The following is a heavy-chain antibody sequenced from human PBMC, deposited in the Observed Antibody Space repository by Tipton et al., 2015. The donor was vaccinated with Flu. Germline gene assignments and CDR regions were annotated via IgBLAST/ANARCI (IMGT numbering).Heavy chain of an antibody. Sequence: TLSLTCTVSGGSISSYYWSWIRQPPGKGLEWIGYIYYSGSTNYNPSLKSRVTISVDTSKNQFSLKLSSVTAADTAVYYCARMPGIAVAGRRYYFDYWGQGTLVTVSS. J-gene: IGHJ4*02. V-gene: IGHV4-59*01. CDR1: GGSISSYY. CDR3: ARMPGIAVAGRRYYFDY. CDR2: IYYSGST. D-gene: IGHD6-19*01.